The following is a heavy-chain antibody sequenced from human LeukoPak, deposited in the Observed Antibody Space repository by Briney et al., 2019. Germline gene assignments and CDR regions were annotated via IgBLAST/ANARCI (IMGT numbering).Heavy chain of an antibody. V-gene: IGHV1-18*01. CDR1: GYTLTSYG. D-gene: IGHD1-26*01. CDR2: ISAYNGNT. CDR3: ARESGSYMDDAFDI. Sequence: ASVKVSCKASGYTLTSYGISWVRQAPGQGLEWMGWISAYNGNTNYAQKLQGRVTMTTDTSTSTAYMELRSLRSDDTAVYYCARESGSYMDDAFDIWGQGTMVTVSS. J-gene: IGHJ3*02.